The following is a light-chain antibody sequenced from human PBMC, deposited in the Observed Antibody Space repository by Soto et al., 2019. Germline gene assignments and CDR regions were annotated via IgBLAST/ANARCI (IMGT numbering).Light chain of an antibody. CDR1: SSDVGGHNF. J-gene: IGLJ2*01. V-gene: IGLV2-14*01. CDR2: EVT. CDR3: SSYTSTFTWV. Sequence: QSALTQPASVSGSPGQSITISCTGTSSDVGGHNFVSWYQHHPGKAPKLMIYEVTNRPSGVSDRFSGSKSGNTASLTISGLQAEDEADCYCSSYTSTFTWVFGGGTKVTVL.